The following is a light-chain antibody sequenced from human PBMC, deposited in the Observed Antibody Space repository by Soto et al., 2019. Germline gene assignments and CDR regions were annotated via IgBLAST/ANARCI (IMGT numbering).Light chain of an antibody. Sequence: EIVLTQSPGTLSLSPGERATLSCRASQSVSSSYLAWYQQKSGQAPRLLIYAASSRATDIPDRFSCSGSGTEFTLTISRLEPEDFVVYYCQQYVKSSHTFGQWTKLEIK. CDR2: AAS. V-gene: IGKV3-20*01. CDR1: QSVSSSY. CDR3: QQYVKSSHT. J-gene: IGKJ2*01.